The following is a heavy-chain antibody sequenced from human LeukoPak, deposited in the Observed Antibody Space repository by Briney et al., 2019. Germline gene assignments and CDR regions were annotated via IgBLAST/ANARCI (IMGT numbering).Heavy chain of an antibody. D-gene: IGHD4-17*01. Sequence: GGSLRLSCAASGFTFSSYSMNWVRQAPGKGLEWVSSISSSSSYIYYADSVKGRFTISRDNAKNSLYLHMNSLSAEDTAVYYCVRLFGGVTTFDYWGQGTLITVSS. CDR2: ISSSSSYI. V-gene: IGHV3-21*01. CDR1: GFTFSSYS. CDR3: VRLFGGVTTFDY. J-gene: IGHJ4*02.